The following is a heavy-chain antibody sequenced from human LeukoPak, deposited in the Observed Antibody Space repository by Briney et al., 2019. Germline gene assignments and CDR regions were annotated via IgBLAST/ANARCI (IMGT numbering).Heavy chain of an antibody. CDR2: ISGSGGST. J-gene: IGHJ4*02. CDR1: GFTFSSYG. CDR3: AKDIEEADYYDA. Sequence: PGRSLRLSCAASGFTFSSYGMSWVRQAPGTGLKWVSAISGSGGSTYYADSVKGRFTISRDNSKNTLYLQMNSLRAEDTAVYYCAKDIEEADYYDAWGQGTLVTVSS. V-gene: IGHV3-23*01. D-gene: IGHD1-26*01.